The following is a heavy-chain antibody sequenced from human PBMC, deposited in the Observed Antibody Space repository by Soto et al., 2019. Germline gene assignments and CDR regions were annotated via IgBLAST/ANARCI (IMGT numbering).Heavy chain of an antibody. CDR2: IYYGGST. CDR3: AREGTTVDSYCYSGMDV. CDR1: GGSISSYY. D-gene: IGHD1-1*01. J-gene: IGHJ6*02. V-gene: IGHV4-59*01. Sequence: QVQLQESGPGLVKPSETLSLTCTVSGGSISSYYWSWIRQPPGKGLEWIGYIYYGGSTNYNPSLKIRVTISVDTSKNQFSLKLSSVTAADTAVYYCAREGTTVDSYCYSGMDVWGQGTTVTVSS.